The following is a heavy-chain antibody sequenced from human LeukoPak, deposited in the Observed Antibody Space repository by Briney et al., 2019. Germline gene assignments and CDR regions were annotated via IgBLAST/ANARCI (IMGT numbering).Heavy chain of an antibody. J-gene: IGHJ6*02. CDR2: ISSGSRTI. Sequence: GGSLRLSCAASGFTFSIYNIDWVRHAPGRGLEWVSYISSGSRTIYYADSVKGRFTISRDNAKDSLYLQMNSLRAEDTAVYYCARVIVATIPGYGMDVWGQGTTVTVSS. CDR3: ARVIVATIPGYGMDV. CDR1: GFTFSIYN. V-gene: IGHV3-48*04. D-gene: IGHD5-12*01.